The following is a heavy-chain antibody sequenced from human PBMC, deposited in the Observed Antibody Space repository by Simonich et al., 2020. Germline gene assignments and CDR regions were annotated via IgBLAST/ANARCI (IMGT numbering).Heavy chain of an antibody. Sequence: QLQLQESGPGLVKPSETLSLTCTVSGGSISSSSYYWGWIRQPPGKGLGWIGSIYLSGSTNYNPSLKSRVTISVDTSKNQFSRKLSSVTAADTAVYYCARHAGFAFDIWGQGSMVTVSS. CDR3: ARHAGFAFDI. V-gene: IGHV4-39*01. D-gene: IGHD6-13*01. J-gene: IGHJ3*02. CDR2: IYLSGST. CDR1: GGSISSSSYY.